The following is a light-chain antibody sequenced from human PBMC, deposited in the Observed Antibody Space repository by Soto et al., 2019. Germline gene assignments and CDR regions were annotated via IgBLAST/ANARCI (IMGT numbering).Light chain of an antibody. CDR2: DAS. CDR1: QSINTK. V-gene: IGKV3-15*01. Sequence: EIVMTQSPATLSVSPGEGATFSCRASQSINTKIAWYQLKPGQAPRLLIYDASIRATGIPARFSGSGSGTEFSLTINSLQSEDFGVYFCQQYDQWWTFGRGTKVDIK. CDR3: QQYDQWWT. J-gene: IGKJ1*01.